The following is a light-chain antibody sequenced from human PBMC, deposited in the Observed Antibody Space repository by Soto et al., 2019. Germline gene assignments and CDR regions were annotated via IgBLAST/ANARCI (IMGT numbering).Light chain of an antibody. CDR3: QQYASSPLT. CDR1: QSVRSNY. Sequence: EIVLTQSPGTLSLSSGERATLSCRASQSVRSNYLAWYQQKPGQAPRLLIYGASSRATGIPDRFGGSGSGTDFTLTISSLEPEDVAVYYCQQYASSPLTFGGGTKVEIK. J-gene: IGKJ4*01. V-gene: IGKV3-20*01. CDR2: GAS.